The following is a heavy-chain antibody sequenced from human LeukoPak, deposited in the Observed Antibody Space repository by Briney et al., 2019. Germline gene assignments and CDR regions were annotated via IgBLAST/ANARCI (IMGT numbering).Heavy chain of an antibody. CDR1: GYSFTSYW. D-gene: IGHD1-26*01. CDR2: IYPGDSDT. V-gene: IGHV5-51*01. CDR3: ASNIVGATKSKGYFDY. J-gene: IGHJ4*02. Sequence: KSGESLKISCKGSGYSFTSYWIGWVRQMPGKGLEWMGIIYPGDSDTRYSPSFQGQVTISADKSISTAYLQWSSLKASDTAMYYCASNIVGATKSKGYFDYWGQGTLVTVSS.